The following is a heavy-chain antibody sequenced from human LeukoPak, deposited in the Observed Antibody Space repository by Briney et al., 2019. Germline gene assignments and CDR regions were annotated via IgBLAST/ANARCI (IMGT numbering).Heavy chain of an antibody. CDR1: GGTFSSYA. J-gene: IGHJ6*03. CDR2: IIPIFGTA. Sequence: SVKVSCKASGGTFSSYAISWVRQAPGQGLEWMGGIIPIFGTANYAQKFQGRVTITTDKSTSTAYMELSSLRSEDTAVYYCARSPTVTNYYMDVWGKGTTVTVSS. V-gene: IGHV1-69*05. D-gene: IGHD4-11*01. CDR3: ARSPTVTNYYMDV.